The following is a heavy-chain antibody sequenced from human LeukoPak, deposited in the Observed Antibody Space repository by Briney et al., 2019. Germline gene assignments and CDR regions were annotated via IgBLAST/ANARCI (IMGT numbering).Heavy chain of an antibody. J-gene: IGHJ5*02. Sequence: SETLSLTCAVYGGSFGAYYWSWIRQPPGKGLEWIGYIYYSGSTYYNPSLKSRVTISVDTSKNQFSLKLSSVTAADTAVYYCARGHVIVLMVYSSWFDPWGQGTLVTVSS. CDR1: GGSFGAYY. D-gene: IGHD2-8*01. CDR3: ARGHVIVLMVYSSWFDP. CDR2: IYYSGST. V-gene: IGHV4-31*11.